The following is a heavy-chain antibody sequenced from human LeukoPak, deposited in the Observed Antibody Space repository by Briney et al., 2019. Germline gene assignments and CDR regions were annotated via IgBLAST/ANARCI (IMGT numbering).Heavy chain of an antibody. V-gene: IGHV4-38-2*01. CDR1: GYSISSGYY. J-gene: IGHJ6*03. CDR2: IYYSGST. Sequence: SETLSLTCAVSGYSISSGYYWGWIRQPPGKGLEWIGYIYYSGSTNYNPSLKSRVTISVDTSKNQFSLKLSSVTAADTAVYYCARGIAGTGYYYYSYMDVWGKGTTGTVSS. D-gene: IGHD6-13*01. CDR3: ARGIAGTGYYYYSYMDV.